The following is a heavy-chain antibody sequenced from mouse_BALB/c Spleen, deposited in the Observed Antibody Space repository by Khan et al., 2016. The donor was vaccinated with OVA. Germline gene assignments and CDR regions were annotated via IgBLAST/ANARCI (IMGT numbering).Heavy chain of an antibody. Sequence: QVQLQQSGAELARPGASVKLSCKASGYTFTDYYINWVKQRTGQGLEWIGEISPGSGDTYYNEKFKGKATLTADKSSSTAYMQLSSLTSEASAVYVGARRNYFGYTAAYWGQGTLVTVAA. D-gene: IGHD1-2*01. CDR2: ISPGSGDT. J-gene: IGHJ3*01. CDR3: ARRNYFGYTAAY. CDR1: GYTFTDYY. V-gene: IGHV1-77*01.